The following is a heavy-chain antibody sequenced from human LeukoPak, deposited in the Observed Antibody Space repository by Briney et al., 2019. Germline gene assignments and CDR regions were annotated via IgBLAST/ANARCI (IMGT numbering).Heavy chain of an antibody. J-gene: IGHJ6*03. CDR1: GYTFTSYY. Sequence: ASVKVSCKASGYTFTSYYMHWVRQAPGQGLEWMGIIDPSGVSTTYAQKFQGRVTMTRDMSTSTVYMELNSPRSEDTAVYYCARNHKIAARAENYYYMDVWGKGTTVTVSS. CDR3: ARNHKIAARAENYYYMDV. V-gene: IGHV1-46*01. CDR2: IDPSGVST. D-gene: IGHD6-13*01.